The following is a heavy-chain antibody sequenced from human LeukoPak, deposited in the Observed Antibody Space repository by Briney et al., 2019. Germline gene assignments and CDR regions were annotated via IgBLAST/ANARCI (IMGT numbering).Heavy chain of an antibody. J-gene: IGHJ4*02. D-gene: IGHD3-10*01. CDR1: GFTFSSYA. Sequence: GGSLRLACAASGFTFSSYAMSWVRQAAGKGLEWVSAFSGSGGRTYYADSVTGRFTMPRDNCENPLYLPINSVRGEQTCVYYCAKDIGAKRITMVHYWGQGTLVTVSS. V-gene: IGHV3-23*01. CDR2: FSGSGGRT. CDR3: AKDIGAKRITMVHY.